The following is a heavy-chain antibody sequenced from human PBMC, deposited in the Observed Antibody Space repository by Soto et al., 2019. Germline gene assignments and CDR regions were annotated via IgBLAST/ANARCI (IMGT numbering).Heavy chain of an antibody. V-gene: IGHV3-15*01. CDR1: GFTFSNAW. D-gene: IGHD4-17*01. CDR3: TTLYGDYPPYYYYMDV. J-gene: IGHJ6*03. CDR2: IKSKTDGGTT. Sequence: GGSLRLSCAASGFTFSNAWMSWVRQAPGKGLEWVGRIKSKTDGGTTDYAAPVKGRFTISRDDSKNTLYLQMNSLKTEDTAVYYCTTLYGDYPPYYYYMDVWGKGTTVTVSS.